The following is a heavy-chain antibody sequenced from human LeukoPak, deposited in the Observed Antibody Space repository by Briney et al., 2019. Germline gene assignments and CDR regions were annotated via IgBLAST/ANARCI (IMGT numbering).Heavy chain of an antibody. Sequence: PGGSLRLSCAASGFTFSSFGMHWVRQAPGKGLDWVAVISSHVNNKNYADSVKGRFTISRDNSKRTLYLQMNSLRAEDTAVYYCAKERIRERRPYYFDYWGQGTLVTVSS. CDR2: ISSHVNNK. V-gene: IGHV3-30*18. D-gene: IGHD1-26*01. CDR3: AKERIRERRPYYFDY. CDR1: GFTFSSFG. J-gene: IGHJ4*02.